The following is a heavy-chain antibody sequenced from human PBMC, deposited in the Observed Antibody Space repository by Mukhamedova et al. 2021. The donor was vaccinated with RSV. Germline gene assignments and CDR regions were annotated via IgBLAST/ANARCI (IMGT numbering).Heavy chain of an antibody. CDR3: AKRGTSNWHDYRFDY. V-gene: IGHV3-23*01. Sequence: TISRDNSRDTLYLQMNSLRAEDTAIYYCAKRGTSNWHDYRFDYWGQGTLVTVSS. J-gene: IGHJ4*02. D-gene: IGHD1-1*01.